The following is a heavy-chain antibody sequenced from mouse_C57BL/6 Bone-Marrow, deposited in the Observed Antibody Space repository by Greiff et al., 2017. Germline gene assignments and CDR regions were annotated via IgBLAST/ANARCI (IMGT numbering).Heavy chain of an antibody. CDR2: IGPGSGST. D-gene: IGHD1-1*01. CDR3: ARQYYGSSYEDWDFDV. CDR1: GYTFTDYY. J-gene: IGHJ1*03. Sequence: QVQLKQSGAELVKPGASVKISCKASGYTFTDYYINWVKQRPGPGLEWIGKIGPGSGSTYYNEKFKGKATLTADKSSSTAYMQLSSLTSEDSAVYFCARQYYGSSYEDWDFDVWGTGTSVTVSS. V-gene: IGHV1-77*01.